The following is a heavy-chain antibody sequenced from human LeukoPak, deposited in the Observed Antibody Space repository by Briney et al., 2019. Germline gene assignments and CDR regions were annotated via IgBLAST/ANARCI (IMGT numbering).Heavy chain of an antibody. CDR3: ARALTGDYYYYYYMDV. CDR2: ISGRSDYI. Sequence: PGGSLRLSCAASGFTFSSYTINWVRQAPGKGLEWVSSISGRSDYIYYADSVKGRFTISRDNAKNSLYLQMNSLRAEDTAVYYCARALTGDYYYYYYMDVWGKGTTVTVSS. D-gene: IGHD3-10*01. J-gene: IGHJ6*03. CDR1: GFTFSSYT. V-gene: IGHV3-21*01.